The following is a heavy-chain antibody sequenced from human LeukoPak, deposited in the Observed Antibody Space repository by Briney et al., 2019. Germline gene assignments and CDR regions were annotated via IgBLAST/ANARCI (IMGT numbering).Heavy chain of an antibody. V-gene: IGHV1-2*02. CDR1: GYTFTGYY. J-gene: IGHJ3*02. CDR3: ARIRKGQLWFPGRGRAGGAFDI. CDR2: INPNSGGT. D-gene: IGHD5-18*01. Sequence: ASVKVSCKASGYTFTGYYMHWVRQAPGQGLEWMGWINPNSGGTNYAQKFQGRVTMTRDMSISTAYMELSSLRSEDTAVYYCARIRKGQLWFPGRGRAGGAFDIWGQGTMVTVSS.